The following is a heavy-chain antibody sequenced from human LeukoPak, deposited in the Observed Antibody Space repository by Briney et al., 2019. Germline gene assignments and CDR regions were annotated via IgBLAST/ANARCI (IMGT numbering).Heavy chain of an antibody. CDR1: GGTFGSYA. V-gene: IGHV1-69*04. J-gene: IGHJ4*02. Sequence: SVKVSCKASGGTFGSYAISWVRQAPGQGLEWMGRIIPIFGIANYAQKFQGRVTITADKSTSTAYMELSSLRSEDTAVYYCATHSGILQRLVLDYWGQGTLVTVSS. D-gene: IGHD6-13*01. CDR2: IIPIFGIA. CDR3: ATHSGILQRLVLDY.